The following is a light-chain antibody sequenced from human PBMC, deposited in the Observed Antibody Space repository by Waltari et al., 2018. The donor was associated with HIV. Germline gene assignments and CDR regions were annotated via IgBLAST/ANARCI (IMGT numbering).Light chain of an antibody. Sequence: QSALTQPASVSGSPGQSITISCTGTTSDVGAYNYVSWYQHHPGKAPKLMIYEVSDRPSGVSNRFSGSKSGNTASLTISGLQPEDEAHYFCSSYTSNSTCVFGRGTKVTVL. CDR3: SSYTSNSTCV. V-gene: IGLV2-14*01. CDR2: EVS. J-gene: IGLJ1*01. CDR1: TSDVGAYNY.